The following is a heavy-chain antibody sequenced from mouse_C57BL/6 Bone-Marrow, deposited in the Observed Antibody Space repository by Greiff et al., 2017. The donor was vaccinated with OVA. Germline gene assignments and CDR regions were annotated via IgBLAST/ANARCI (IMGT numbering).Heavy chain of an antibody. CDR2: IRLKSDNYAT. J-gene: IGHJ1*03. D-gene: IGHD2-4*01. Sequence: EVKLMESGGGLVQPGGSMKLSCVASGFTFSNYWMNWVRQSPEKGLEWVAQIRLKSDNYATHYAESVKGRFTISRDDSKSSVYLQMNNLRAEDTGIYYCTGQNYDSGYFDVWGTGTTVTVSS. CDR1: GFTFSNYW. CDR3: TGQNYDSGYFDV. V-gene: IGHV6-3*01.